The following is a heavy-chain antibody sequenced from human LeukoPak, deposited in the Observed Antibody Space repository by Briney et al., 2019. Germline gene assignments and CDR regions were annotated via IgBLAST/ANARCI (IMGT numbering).Heavy chain of an antibody. Sequence: SVKVSCKASGGTFSSYAISWVRQAPGQGLEWMGGIIPIFGTANYAQKFQGRVTITADESTSTAYMELSSLRSEDTAVYYCARVGIAARPVFDYWGQGTLVTVSS. CDR2: IIPIFGTA. CDR1: GGTFSSYA. J-gene: IGHJ4*02. CDR3: ARVGIAARPVFDY. D-gene: IGHD6-6*01. V-gene: IGHV1-69*13.